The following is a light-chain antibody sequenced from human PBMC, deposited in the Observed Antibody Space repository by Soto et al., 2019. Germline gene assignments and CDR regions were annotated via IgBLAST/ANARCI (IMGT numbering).Light chain of an antibody. V-gene: IGLV2-14*03. CDR1: SSDVGGYNY. Sequence: QSVLTQPASVSGSPGQSITISCTGTSSDVGGYNYVSWYQQHPGKAPKLMIYDVSYRPSGVSNRFSGSKSGNTASLTISGLQADDEADYYCSSYTSSSPVVFGGGTKLTVL. CDR2: DVS. J-gene: IGLJ3*02. CDR3: SSYTSSSPVV.